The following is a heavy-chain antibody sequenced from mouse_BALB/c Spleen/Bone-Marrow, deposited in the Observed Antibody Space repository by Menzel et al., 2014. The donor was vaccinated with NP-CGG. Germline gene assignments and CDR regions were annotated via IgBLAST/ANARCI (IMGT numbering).Heavy chain of an antibody. V-gene: IGHV5-17*02. Sequence: EVKLVESGGGLVQPGGSRKLSCAASGFTFSSLGMHWVRQAPEKGLEWVTYISSGSSTIYYADTVKGRFTISRDNPKNPLFLQMTSLRSEDTAMYYCARSLLRLSYAMDYWGQGTSVTVSS. CDR2: ISSGSSTI. CDR3: ARSLLRLSYAMDY. CDR1: GFTFSSLG. D-gene: IGHD1-2*01. J-gene: IGHJ4*01.